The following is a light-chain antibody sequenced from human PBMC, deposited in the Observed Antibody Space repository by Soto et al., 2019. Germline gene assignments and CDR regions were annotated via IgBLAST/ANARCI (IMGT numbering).Light chain of an antibody. J-gene: IGKJ1*01. CDR1: QTISSW. CDR3: QQFRT. V-gene: IGKV1-5*01. Sequence: IQMTQSPSTLSGFVGDRGIISCRASQTISSWFACYQQNPGNAPKLLIYDASTLESGVPSRFSGSASRTEFSLTISNLPPDDFATYYCQQFRTFGQGTKVDI. CDR2: DAS.